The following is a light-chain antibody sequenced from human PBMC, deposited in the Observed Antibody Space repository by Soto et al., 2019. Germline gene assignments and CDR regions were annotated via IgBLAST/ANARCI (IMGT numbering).Light chain of an antibody. CDR2: GAS. CDR1: QSVSSNY. Sequence: EIVLTQSPGTLSLSPGDRATLSCRASQSVSSNYLAWYQQEPGQAPRLLIYGASSRATGIPDRFSGSGSGTDFTLTISRLEPEDFAVYYCQRYGTSLPLTFGGGTKVDIK. CDR3: QRYGTSLPLT. V-gene: IGKV3-20*01. J-gene: IGKJ4*02.